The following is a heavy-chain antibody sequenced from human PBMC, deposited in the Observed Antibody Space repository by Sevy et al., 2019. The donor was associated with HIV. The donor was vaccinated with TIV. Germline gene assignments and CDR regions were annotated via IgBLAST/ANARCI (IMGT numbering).Heavy chain of an antibody. Sequence: GGSLRLTCAASGFTFSDYYMSWIRQAPGKGLEWVSYISSSGSTIYYADSVKGRFTISRDNAKNSLYLQMNSLRAEDTAVYYCARIPTLKTTPDYWGQGTLVTVSS. J-gene: IGHJ4*02. D-gene: IGHD4-17*01. CDR1: GFTFSDYY. CDR2: ISSSGSTI. V-gene: IGHV3-11*01. CDR3: ARIPTLKTTPDY.